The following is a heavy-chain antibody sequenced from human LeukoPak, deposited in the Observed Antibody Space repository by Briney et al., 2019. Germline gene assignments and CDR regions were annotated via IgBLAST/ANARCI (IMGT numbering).Heavy chain of an antibody. CDR1: GGSISSGDYY. V-gene: IGHV4-30-4*08. CDR3: AREYSYGSSYFDY. Sequence: TSQTLSLTCTVSGGSISSGDYYWSWIRQPPGKGLEWIGYIYYSGSTYYNPSLKSRVTISVDTSKNQFSLKLSSVTAADTAVYYCAREYSYGSSYFDYWGQRTLVTVSS. CDR2: IYYSGST. J-gene: IGHJ4*02. D-gene: IGHD5-18*01.